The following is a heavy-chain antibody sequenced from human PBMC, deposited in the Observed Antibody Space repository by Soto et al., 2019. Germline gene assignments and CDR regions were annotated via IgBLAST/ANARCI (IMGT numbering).Heavy chain of an antibody. J-gene: IGHJ4*02. V-gene: IGHV3-33*01. CDR2: IWYDGSNK. Sequence: QVQLVESGGGVVQPGRSLRLSCAASGFTFSSYGMHWVRQAPGKGLEWVAVIWYDGSNKYYADSVKGRFTISRDNSKNTLYLQMNSLRAEDTAVYYCARDLLYDFWTGAYCDYWGQGTLVTVSS. D-gene: IGHD3-3*01. CDR3: ARDLLYDFWTGAYCDY. CDR1: GFTFSSYG.